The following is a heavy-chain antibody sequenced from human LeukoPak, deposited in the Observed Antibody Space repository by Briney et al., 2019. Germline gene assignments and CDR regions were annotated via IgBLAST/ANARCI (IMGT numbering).Heavy chain of an antibody. V-gene: IGHV3-48*03. D-gene: IGHD6-13*01. J-gene: IGHJ6*03. CDR1: GFTFSSYE. CDR2: ISSSGSTI. CDR3: ARGEKQQLVGYMDV. Sequence: GGSLRLSCAASGFTFSSYEMNWVRQAPGKEQEWASYISSSGSTIYYADSVKGRFTISRDNAKNSLYLQMNSLRAEDTAVYYCARGEKQQLVGYMDVWGKGTTVTVSS.